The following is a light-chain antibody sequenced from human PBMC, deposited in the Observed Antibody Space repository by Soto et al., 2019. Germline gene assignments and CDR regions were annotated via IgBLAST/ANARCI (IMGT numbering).Light chain of an antibody. V-gene: IGKV3-11*01. Sequence: EIVLTQSTATLSLSPGERATLSCRASQSVSSYLAWYQQKPGQAPRLLIYDASNRATGIPARFSGSGSGTDFTLTISSLEPEDFAVYYCQQRSNWRGITFGQGTRLEIK. CDR3: QQRSNWRGIT. J-gene: IGKJ5*01. CDR1: QSVSSY. CDR2: DAS.